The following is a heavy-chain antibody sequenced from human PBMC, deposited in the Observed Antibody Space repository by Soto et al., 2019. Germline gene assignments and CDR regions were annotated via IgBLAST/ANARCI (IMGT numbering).Heavy chain of an antibody. J-gene: IGHJ1*01. D-gene: IGHD6-13*01. CDR2: IGWNSAKI. CDR1: GFTFENHA. V-gene: IGHV3-9*01. Sequence: EVQLVESGGALVQPGRSLRLSCAASGFTFENHAMHWVRQVPGKGQEWVAGIGWNSAKIGYADSVKGRFSISRDNAKSSLYLEMNGLRIEDTALYFCAKDSASSWSEYFRYWGRGTLVTVSS. CDR3: AKDSASSWSEYFRY.